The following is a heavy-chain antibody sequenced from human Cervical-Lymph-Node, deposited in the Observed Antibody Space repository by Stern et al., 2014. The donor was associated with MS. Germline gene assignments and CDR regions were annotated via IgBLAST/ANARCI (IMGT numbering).Heavy chain of an antibody. V-gene: IGHV3-23*04. CDR3: AKVYGSGPFDY. J-gene: IGHJ4*02. D-gene: IGHD6-19*01. Sequence: EVQLEESGGTLVQPGGSLRLSCAASGFTFSSYAMSWVRQAPGKGLEWVSVISGSDGSTFYAVSVKGRFTISRDNSKNTLFLQMNSLRAEDTAVYYCAKVYGSGPFDYWGQGTLVTVSS. CDR2: ISGSDGST. CDR1: GFTFSSYA.